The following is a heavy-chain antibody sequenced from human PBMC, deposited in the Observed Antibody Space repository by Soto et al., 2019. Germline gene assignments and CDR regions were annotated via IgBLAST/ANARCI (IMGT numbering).Heavy chain of an antibody. J-gene: IGHJ6*02. CDR3: AKADSSWYGNYYYVMDV. CDR2: ISGSGGST. CDR1: GFTFSSYA. D-gene: IGHD6-13*01. Sequence: PGGSLRLSCAASGFTFSSYAMSWVRQAPGKGLEWVSAISGSGGSTYYADSVKGRFTISRDNSKNTLYLQMNSLRAEDTAVYYCAKADSSWYGNYYYVMDVWGQGTTVTGSS. V-gene: IGHV3-23*01.